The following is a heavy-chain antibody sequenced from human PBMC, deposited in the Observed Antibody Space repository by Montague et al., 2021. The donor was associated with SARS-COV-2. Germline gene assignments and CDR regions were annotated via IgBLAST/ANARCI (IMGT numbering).Heavy chain of an antibody. Sequence: PALVKPTQTLTLTCTFSGFSITTSTMGVGWIRQPPGKALEWLALIYWGDEKRFSPSLKSWLTITKDTSKDQVVLRMTNMDPVDTATYYCVHYASGSYYFHYWGQGTLVTVSS. CDR3: VHYASGSYYFHY. CDR2: IYWGDEK. D-gene: IGHD3-10*01. CDR1: GFSITTSTMG. J-gene: IGHJ4*02. V-gene: IGHV2-5*02.